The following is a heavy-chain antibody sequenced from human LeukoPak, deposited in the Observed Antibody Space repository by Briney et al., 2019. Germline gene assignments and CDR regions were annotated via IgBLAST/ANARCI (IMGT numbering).Heavy chain of an antibody. Sequence: SETLSLTCAVYGGSFSGYYWSWIRQPPGKGLEWIGEINHSGSTNYNPSLKSRVTISVDTSKNQFSLKLSSVTAADTAVYYCARGYGMVRGVIIIPDYFDYWGQGTLVTVSS. J-gene: IGHJ4*02. CDR3: ARGYGMVRGVIIIPDYFDY. D-gene: IGHD3-10*01. CDR2: INHSGST. V-gene: IGHV4-34*01. CDR1: GGSFSGYY.